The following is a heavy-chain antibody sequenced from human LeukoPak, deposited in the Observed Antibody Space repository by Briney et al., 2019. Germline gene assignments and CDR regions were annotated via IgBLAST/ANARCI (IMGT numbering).Heavy chain of an antibody. CDR1: GGSISSRPYC. D-gene: IGHD5-12*01. V-gene: IGHV4-39*02. J-gene: IGHJ5*02. CDR2: FFYSGST. CDR3: AREYSGYDSGSDSGEWFDP. Sequence: SETLSLTCTVSGGSISSRPYCWGWIRQPPGKGLEWLGSFFYSGSTNYKPSLKGRVTISVDTSKNQFSLKLSSVTAADTAVYHCAREYSGYDSGSDSGEWFDPWGQGTLVTVSS.